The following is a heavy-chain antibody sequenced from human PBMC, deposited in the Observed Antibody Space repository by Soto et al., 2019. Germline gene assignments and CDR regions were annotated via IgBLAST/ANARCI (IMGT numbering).Heavy chain of an antibody. CDR1: GFSLNTHTVG. J-gene: IGHJ4*02. CDR3: VHRYLGYPLDY. Sequence: QITLKESGPPLVKPTQTLTLTCTFSGFSLNTHTVGVGWIRQPPGKALEWLGFIYWDDDKRNSPYLKNRLTITKDTSKTQVVLTMTNMDPVDTGTYYWVHRYLGYPLDYWGQGTLVTVSS. V-gene: IGHV2-5*02. D-gene: IGHD5-12*01. CDR2: IYWDDDK.